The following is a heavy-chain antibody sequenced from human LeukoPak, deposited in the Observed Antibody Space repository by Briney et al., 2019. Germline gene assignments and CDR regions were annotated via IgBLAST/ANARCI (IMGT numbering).Heavy chain of an antibody. Sequence: PGGSLRLSCAASGFTVSNNYMSWVRQAPGKGLEWVSVIYSGDNTYYVESVKGRFTISRDNSKNTLFLQMNRLRAEDTAVYYCAGRRVLGASFDYWGPGTVVTVSS. CDR3: AGRRVLGASFDY. CDR2: IYSGDNT. CDR1: GFTVSNNY. V-gene: IGHV3-66*02. D-gene: IGHD4/OR15-4a*01. J-gene: IGHJ4*02.